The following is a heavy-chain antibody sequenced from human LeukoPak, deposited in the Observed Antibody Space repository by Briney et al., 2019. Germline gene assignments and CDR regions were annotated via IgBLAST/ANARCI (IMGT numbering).Heavy chain of an antibody. Sequence: GASVKVSCKASGYTFTSYGISWVRQAPGQGLEWMGWISAYNGNTNYAQKLQGRVTMTTDTSTSTAYMELRSLRSDDTAVYYCARDPNRSYYYGSGSYYATVDYWGQGTLVTVSS. D-gene: IGHD3-10*01. CDR2: ISAYNGNT. CDR1: GYTFTSYG. J-gene: IGHJ4*02. CDR3: ARDPNRSYYYGSGSYYATVDY. V-gene: IGHV1-18*01.